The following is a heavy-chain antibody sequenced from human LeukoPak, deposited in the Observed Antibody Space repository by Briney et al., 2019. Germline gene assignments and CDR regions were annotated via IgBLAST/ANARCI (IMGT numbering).Heavy chain of an antibody. CDR2: ISGSGGST. CDR1: GFTFSSYG. Sequence: TGGSLRLSCAAFGFTFSSYGMSWVRQAPGKGLEWVSVISGSGGSTYYAASVKGRFTISRDNAKNSLYLQMNSLRAEDTAVYYCAKVKRMYSSSWGIYYYYYMDVWGKGTTVTISS. J-gene: IGHJ6*03. V-gene: IGHV3-23*01. CDR3: AKVKRMYSSSWGIYYYYYMDV. D-gene: IGHD6-13*01.